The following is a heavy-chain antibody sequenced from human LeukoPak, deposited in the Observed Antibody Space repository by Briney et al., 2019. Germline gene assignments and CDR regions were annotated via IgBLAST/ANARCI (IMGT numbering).Heavy chain of an antibody. CDR2: IYYSGST. CDR3: ARAYSGYDHYFDY. D-gene: IGHD5-12*01. J-gene: IGHJ4*02. V-gene: IGHV4-30-4*01. CDR1: GGSISSGDYY. Sequence: PSETLSLTCTVSGGSISSGDYYWSWIRQPPGKGLEWIGYIYYSGSTYYNPSLKSRVTISVDTSKNQFSLKLSSVTAADTAVYYCARAYSGYDHYFDYWGQGTLVTVSS.